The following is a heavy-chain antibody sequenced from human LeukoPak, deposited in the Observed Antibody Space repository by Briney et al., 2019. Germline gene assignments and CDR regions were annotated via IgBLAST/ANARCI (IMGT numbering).Heavy chain of an antibody. CDR1: GYTFTSYD. CDR2: TNPNSGNT. V-gene: IGHV1-8*01. CDR3: ARQSYSSGYYYVNY. Sequence: ASVKVSCKASGYTFTSYDINWVRQATGQGLEWMGWTNPNSGNTGYAQKFQGRVTMTRNTSISTAYMELSSLRSEDTAVYYCARQSYSSGYYYVNYWGQGTLVTVSS. D-gene: IGHD3-22*01. J-gene: IGHJ4*02.